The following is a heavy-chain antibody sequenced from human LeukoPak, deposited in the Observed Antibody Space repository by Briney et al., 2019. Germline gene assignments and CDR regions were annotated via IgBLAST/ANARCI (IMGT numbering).Heavy chain of an antibody. CDR1: GGSIRSYY. CDR3: ARTRGYTSSWYIFDP. Sequence: SETLSPTCTVSGGSIRSYYWNWIRQPPGKGLEWIGYIYYSGSTNYNPSLKSRVSISVDTSKNQFSLKLSSVTAADTAVYFCARTRGYTSSWYIFDPWGQGTLVTVSS. D-gene: IGHD6-13*01. CDR2: IYYSGST. J-gene: IGHJ5*02. V-gene: IGHV4-59*01.